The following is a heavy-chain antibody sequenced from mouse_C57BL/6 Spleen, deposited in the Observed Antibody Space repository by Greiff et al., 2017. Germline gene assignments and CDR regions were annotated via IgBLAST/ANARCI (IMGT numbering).Heavy chain of an antibody. Sequence: QVQLKQPGAELVKPGASVKMSCKASGYTFTSYWITWVKQRPGQGLEWIGDIYPGSGSTNYNEKFKSKATLTVDTSSSTAYMQLSSLTSEDSAVYYCARSNYYDYDDVTGFAYWGQGTLVTVSA. D-gene: IGHD2-4*01. V-gene: IGHV1-55*01. CDR2: IYPGSGST. CDR1: GYTFTSYW. CDR3: ARSNYYDYDDVTGFAY. J-gene: IGHJ3*01.